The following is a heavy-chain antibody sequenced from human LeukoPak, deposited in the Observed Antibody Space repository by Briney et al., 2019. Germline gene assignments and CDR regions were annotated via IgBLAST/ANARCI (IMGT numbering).Heavy chain of an antibody. D-gene: IGHD3-10*01. V-gene: IGHV4-34*01. CDR2: INHSGST. Sequence: PSETLSLTCAVYGGSFSGYYWSWIRQPPGKGLEWIGEINHSGSTNYNPSLKSRVTISVDTSKNQFSLKLSSVTAADTAVYYCARVPRGTYYYANSFFQHWGQGTLATVSS. CDR3: ARVPRGTYYYANSFFQH. CDR1: GGSFSGYY. J-gene: IGHJ1*01.